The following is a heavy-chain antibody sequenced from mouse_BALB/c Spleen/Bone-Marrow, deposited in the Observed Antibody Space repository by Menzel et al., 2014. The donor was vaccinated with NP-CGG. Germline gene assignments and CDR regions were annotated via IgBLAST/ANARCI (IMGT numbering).Heavy chain of an antibody. V-gene: IGHV14-3*02. CDR1: GLDIKDTH. Sequence: EVMLVESGAELVKHGASVKLSCTASGLDIKDTHMHWVKQGPEQGLEWIGRLHPANGNTKYDPNFQGKASITADTSSNTAYLQLSSLTSEDTAVYYCSRDYGGTAWFACWGHGTLVTVSA. D-gene: IGHD1-1*01. CDR2: LHPANGNT. CDR3: SRDYGGTAWFAC. J-gene: IGHJ3*01.